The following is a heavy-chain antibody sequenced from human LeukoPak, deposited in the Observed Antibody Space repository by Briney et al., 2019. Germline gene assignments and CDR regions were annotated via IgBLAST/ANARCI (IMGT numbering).Heavy chain of an antibody. Sequence: GGSLRFSCAASGFSFSRYDIHWVRQAPGKGLEWVAFIRYDGSNKNYADSVKGRFTISRDNFMSTVYLQMNSLRAEDTAVYYCAKDRQTITIFGVVNTPRANFDYWGQGTLVTVSS. V-gene: IGHV3-30*02. CDR1: GFSFSRYD. CDR2: IRYDGSNK. J-gene: IGHJ4*02. D-gene: IGHD3-3*01. CDR3: AKDRQTITIFGVVNTPRANFDY.